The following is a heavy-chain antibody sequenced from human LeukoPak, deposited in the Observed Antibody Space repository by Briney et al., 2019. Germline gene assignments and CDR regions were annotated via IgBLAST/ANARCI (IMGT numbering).Heavy chain of an antibody. V-gene: IGHV1-2*02. CDR2: INPNSGGT. CDR3: ARYFRGVGWFDP. J-gene: IGHJ5*02. Sequence: GASLRVSCKASGYTFTGYYMHWVRQAPGQGLEWVGWINPNSGGTNYAQTFQGRVTMTRDTSISTAYMELSRLRSDDTAVYYCARYFRGVGWFDPWGQGTLVTVSS. CDR1: GYTFTGYY. D-gene: IGHD3-10*02.